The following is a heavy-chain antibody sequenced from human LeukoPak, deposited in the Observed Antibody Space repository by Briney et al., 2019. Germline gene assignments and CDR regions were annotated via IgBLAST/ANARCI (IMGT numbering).Heavy chain of an antibody. CDR2: VYYSGRT. CDR3: ARALSVVTSCFDY. J-gene: IGHJ4*02. V-gene: IGHV4-39*01. Sequence: SETLSLTCTVSGGSISSTSYYWGWIRQPPGKGLEWIGSVYYSGRTYYNPSLKSRVIISVDTSRNQFSLKLTSVTAADTAVYYCARALSVVTSCFDYWGQGTLVTVSS. CDR1: GGSISSTSYY. D-gene: IGHD4-23*01.